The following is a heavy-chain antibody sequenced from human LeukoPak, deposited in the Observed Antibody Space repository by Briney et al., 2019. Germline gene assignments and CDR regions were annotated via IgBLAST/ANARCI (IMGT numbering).Heavy chain of an antibody. Sequence: PGGSLRLSCAASGFTVSSNYMSWVRQAPGKGLEWVSVIHSGGSTYYADSVKGRFTISRDNSKNTLYLQMNSLRAEDTAVYYCARHGSYYVGYFDYWGQGTLVTVSS. CDR2: IHSGGST. D-gene: IGHD1-26*01. V-gene: IGHV3-53*01. CDR3: ARHGSYYVGYFDY. J-gene: IGHJ4*02. CDR1: GFTVSSNY.